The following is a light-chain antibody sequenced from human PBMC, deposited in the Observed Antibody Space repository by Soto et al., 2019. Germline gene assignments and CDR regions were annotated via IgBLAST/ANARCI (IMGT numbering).Light chain of an antibody. J-gene: IGKJ1*01. Sequence: AIRMTQSPSSFSASTGDRVTITCRASQGISSYLAWYQQKPGRAPKLLIYAASTLQSGVPSRFSASGSGTEFTLTISCLQSEDFASYYCQQYYTYPQTFGQGTKVVIK. CDR3: QQYYTYPQT. V-gene: IGKV1-8*01. CDR1: QGISSY. CDR2: AAS.